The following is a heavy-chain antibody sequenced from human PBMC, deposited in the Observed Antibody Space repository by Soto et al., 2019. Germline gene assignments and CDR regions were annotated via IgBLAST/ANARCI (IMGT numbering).Heavy chain of an antibody. D-gene: IGHD2-2*01. V-gene: IGHV3-7*03. J-gene: IGHJ4*02. CDR3: ARDSGVVVPAAIVPDYYFDY. Sequence: PGGSLRLSCAVSGFTFSSYWMSWVRQAPGRXLEWVAAIKQDGSEKYYVEPVKGRFTVSRDNAKNSLYLQMNSLSAEDTAVYYCARDSGVVVPAAIVPDYYFDYWGQGTLVTVFS. CDR1: GFTFSSYW. CDR2: IKQDGSEK.